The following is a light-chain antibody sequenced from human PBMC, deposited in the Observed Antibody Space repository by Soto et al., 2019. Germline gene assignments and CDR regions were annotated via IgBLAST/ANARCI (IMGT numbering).Light chain of an antibody. V-gene: IGKV1-39*01. CDR2: AAS. CDR1: QSISSY. CDR3: QQIYITPSLP. J-gene: IGKJ5*01. Sequence: SPSSPFASVGDGGTINCRESQSISSYFNWYQQKPGKAPKLLIYAASSLQSGVSSRFSGSVSGTDFPLTSSSLQPEDFATCYCQQIYITPSLPFGQGTRLEIK.